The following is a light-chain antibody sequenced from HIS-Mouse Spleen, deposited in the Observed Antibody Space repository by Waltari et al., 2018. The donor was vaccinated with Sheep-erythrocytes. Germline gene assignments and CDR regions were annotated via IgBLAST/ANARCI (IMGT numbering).Light chain of an antibody. V-gene: IGKV3-11*01. Sequence: EIVLTQSPATLSLSPGERATLSCRASQSVSSYLAWYQQKPGQAPRLLIYYASNRATGIPARFSGSGSGTDFTLTISSLEPEDFAVYYCQQRSNWPPLTFGGGTKVEIE. CDR2: YAS. CDR3: QQRSNWPPLT. J-gene: IGKJ4*01. CDR1: QSVSSY.